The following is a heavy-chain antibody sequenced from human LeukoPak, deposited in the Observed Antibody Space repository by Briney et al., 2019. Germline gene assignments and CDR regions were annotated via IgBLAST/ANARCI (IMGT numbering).Heavy chain of an antibody. CDR2: MYYSGNT. CDR3: ARGDYYYMDV. J-gene: IGHJ6*03. V-gene: IGHV4-59*01. CDR1: GGSSRSYC. Sequence: SETLSLTCTVSGGSSRSYCWSWIRQPPGKGLEWIGYMYYSGNTDYKSSLKSRVTVSIDTSKNQFPLKLSSVTAADTAVYYCARGDYYYMDVWGKGTTVTVPS.